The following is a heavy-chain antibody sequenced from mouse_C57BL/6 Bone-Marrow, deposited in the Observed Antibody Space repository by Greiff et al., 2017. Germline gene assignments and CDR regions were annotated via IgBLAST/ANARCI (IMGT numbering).Heavy chain of an antibody. CDR1: GYTFTSYG. V-gene: IGHV1-81*01. Sequence: VQLQQSGAELARPGASVKLSCKASGYTFTSYGISWVKQRTGQGLEWIGEIYPRSGNTYYNEKFKGKATLTADKSSSTAYMELRSLTSEDSAVYFCAPGGYYYGSSSYCFDYWGQGTTLTVSS. CDR3: APGGYYYGSSSYCFDY. D-gene: IGHD1-1*01. J-gene: IGHJ2*01. CDR2: IYPRSGNT.